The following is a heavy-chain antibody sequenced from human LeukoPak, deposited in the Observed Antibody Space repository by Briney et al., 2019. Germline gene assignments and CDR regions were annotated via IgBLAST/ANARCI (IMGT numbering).Heavy chain of an antibody. J-gene: IGHJ4*02. D-gene: IGHD5-12*01. CDR3: GRGGYTSYDY. CDR2: INPSGGSP. CDR1: GYTFTGYY. Sequence: GASVKVSCKASGYTFTGYYIHWVRQAPGQGLEWMGIINPSGGSPTYAQKFQGRVTITRDTSTTTVYMELSSLRSEDTAVYYCGRGGYTSYDYWGQGTLVTVSS. V-gene: IGHV1-46*01.